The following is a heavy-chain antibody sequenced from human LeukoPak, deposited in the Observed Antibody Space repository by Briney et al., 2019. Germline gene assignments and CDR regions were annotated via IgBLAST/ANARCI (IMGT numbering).Heavy chain of an antibody. CDR1: GGSISGSSYY. J-gene: IGHJ4*02. CDR3: ARVPTVTFFDY. Sequence: SETLSLTCTVSGGSISGSSYYWGWIRQPPGRGLEWIGSIYYSGSTYYNPSLKSRATISVDTSKNQFSLKLSSVTAADTAVYYCARVPTVTFFDYWGQGTLVTVSS. V-gene: IGHV4-39*07. D-gene: IGHD4-17*01. CDR2: IYYSGST.